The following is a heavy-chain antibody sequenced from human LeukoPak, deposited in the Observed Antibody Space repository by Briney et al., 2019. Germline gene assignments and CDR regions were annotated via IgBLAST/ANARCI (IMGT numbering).Heavy chain of an antibody. V-gene: IGHV1-18*01. J-gene: IGHJ6*03. Sequence: ASVKVSCKASGYTFTSSGISWVRQAPGQGLEWMGWTSTYNGNTNYAQKLQGRVTMTTDTSTSTAYMELRSLRSDDTAVYYCARVQLVVVAATGGEYYYYYYMDVWGKGTTVTVSS. CDR3: ARVQLVVVAATGGEYYYYYYMDV. CDR1: GYTFTSSG. D-gene: IGHD2-15*01. CDR2: TSTYNGNT.